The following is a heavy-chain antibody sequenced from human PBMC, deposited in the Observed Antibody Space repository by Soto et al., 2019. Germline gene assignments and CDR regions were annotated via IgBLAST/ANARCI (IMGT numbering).Heavy chain of an antibody. D-gene: IGHD3-3*01. CDR1: GLTFSSSA. CDR2: IVAGSGDT. V-gene: IGHV1-58*01. Sequence: QMQLVQSGPEVKKPGTSVKLSCKASGLTFSSSAVQWVRQSRGQRLEWIGWIVAGSGDTKYAQRFHERVTFSRDMSTDTAYMELSSLRSDDTGVYYCAARSDFRFYYSDMDVWGQGTTVTDSS. CDR3: AARSDFRFYYSDMDV. J-gene: IGHJ6*02.